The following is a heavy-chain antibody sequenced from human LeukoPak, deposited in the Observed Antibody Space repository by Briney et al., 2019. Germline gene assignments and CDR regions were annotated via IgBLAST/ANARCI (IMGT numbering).Heavy chain of an antibody. CDR2: IYSGGST. J-gene: IGHJ3*02. CDR3: ARESILWIQPFLEGGDDAFYM. D-gene: IGHD5-18*01. V-gene: IGHV3-66*01. Sequence: GGSLRLSCAASGFTFSDYYMSWIRQAPGKGLEWVSVIYSGGSTYYADSVKGRFTISRDNSKNTLYLQMNSLRAEDTAVYYCARESILWIQPFLEGGDDAFYMWGEG. CDR1: GFTFSDYY.